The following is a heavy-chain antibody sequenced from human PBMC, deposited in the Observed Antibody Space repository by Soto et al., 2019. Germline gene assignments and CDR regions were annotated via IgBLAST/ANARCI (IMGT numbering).Heavy chain of an antibody. Sequence: SETLSLTCTVSGGSISSSSYYWGWIRQPPGKGLEWIGSIYYSGSTYYNPSLKSRVTISVDTSKNQFSLKLSSVTAADTAVYYCAIKRDITGERASIRGYGMDVWGQGTTVTVSS. J-gene: IGHJ6*02. V-gene: IGHV4-39*01. CDR2: IYYSGST. CDR1: GGSISSSSYY. D-gene: IGHD7-27*01. CDR3: AIKRDITGERASIRGYGMDV.